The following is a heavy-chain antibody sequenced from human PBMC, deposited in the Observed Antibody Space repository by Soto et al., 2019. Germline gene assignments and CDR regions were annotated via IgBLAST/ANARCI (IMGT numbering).Heavy chain of an antibody. J-gene: IGHJ3*02. Sequence: GGSLRLSCAASGFTFSSYSMNWVRQAPGKGLEWVSSISSSSSYIYYADSVKGRFTISRDNAKNSLYLQMNSLRAEDTAVYYCARDFNSSSWQIDAFDIWGQGTMVTVSS. V-gene: IGHV3-21*01. CDR2: ISSSSSYI. CDR1: GFTFSSYS. CDR3: ARDFNSSSWQIDAFDI. D-gene: IGHD6-13*01.